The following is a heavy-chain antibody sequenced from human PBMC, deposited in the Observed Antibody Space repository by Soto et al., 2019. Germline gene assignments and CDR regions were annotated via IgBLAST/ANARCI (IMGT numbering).Heavy chain of an antibody. V-gene: IGHV3-33*01. CDR3: AREGDLDYSNSQLYYYYGMDV. D-gene: IGHD4-4*01. J-gene: IGHJ6*02. CDR2: IWYDGSNK. Sequence: PGGSLRLSCAASGFTFSSYGMHWVRQAPGKGLEWVAVIWYDGSNKYYADSVKGRFTISRDNSKNTLYLQMNSLRAEDTAVYYCAREGDLDYSNSQLYYYYGMDVWGQGTTVTVSS. CDR1: GFTFSSYG.